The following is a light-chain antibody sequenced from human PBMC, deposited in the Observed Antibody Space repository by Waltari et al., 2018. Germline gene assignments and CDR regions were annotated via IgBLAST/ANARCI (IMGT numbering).Light chain of an antibody. J-gene: IGLJ2*01. Sequence: VSEYQHYPGKAPKVMIYDGGKRPSGGSDRFSGSKSGNTVSLTISGLQAEDEADYYCSSFTNTYTLVFGGGTKLTVL. V-gene: IGLV2-14*02. CDR3: SSFTNTYTLV. CDR2: DGG.